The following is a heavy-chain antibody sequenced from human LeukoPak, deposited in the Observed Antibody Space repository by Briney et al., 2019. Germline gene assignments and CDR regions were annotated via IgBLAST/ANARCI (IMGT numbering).Heavy chain of an antibody. CDR2: MNPNSGNT. Sequence: ASVKVSCKASGYTLTSYDINWVRQATGQGLEWMGWMNPNSGNTGYAQKFQGRVTMTRNTSISTAYMELSSLRSEDTAVYYCVRGYSGYDRGVFDYWGQGTLVTVSS. D-gene: IGHD5-12*01. CDR1: GYTLTSYD. CDR3: VRGYSGYDRGVFDY. V-gene: IGHV1-8*01. J-gene: IGHJ4*02.